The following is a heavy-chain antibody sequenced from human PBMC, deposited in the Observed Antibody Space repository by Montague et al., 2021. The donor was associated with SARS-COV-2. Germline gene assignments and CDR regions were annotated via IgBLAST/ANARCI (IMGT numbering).Heavy chain of an antibody. CDR1: GFIFSDYY. J-gene: IGHJ3*02. CDR2: ISGSGSKT. V-gene: IGHV3-11*01. CDR3: ARDQGGYGTFYI. D-gene: IGHD5-12*01. Sequence: SLRLSCAASGFIFSDYYMTWIRQAPGKGLEWVSHISGSGSKTYYADSVKGRFTISRDTANNSVYLQMNFLGAEDTAVYYCARDQGGYGTFYIWGQGTMVTVSS.